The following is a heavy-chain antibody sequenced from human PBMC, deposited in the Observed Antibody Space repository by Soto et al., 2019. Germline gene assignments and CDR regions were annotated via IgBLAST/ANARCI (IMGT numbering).Heavy chain of an antibody. CDR3: AKDKYYDSSGYKPIAVFDY. D-gene: IGHD3-22*01. CDR1: GFTFSSYA. V-gene: IGHV3-23*01. Sequence: PGGSLRLSCAASGFTFSSYAMSWVRQAPGKGLEWVSAISGSGGSTYYADSVKGRFTISRDNSKNTLYLQMNSLRAEDTAVYYCAKDKYYDSSGYKPIAVFDYWGQGTLVTVSS. CDR2: ISGSGGST. J-gene: IGHJ4*02.